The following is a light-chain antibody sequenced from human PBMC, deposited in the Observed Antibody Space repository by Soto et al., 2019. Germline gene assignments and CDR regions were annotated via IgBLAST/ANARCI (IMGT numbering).Light chain of an antibody. J-gene: IGKJ4*01. CDR3: QQYGSSLPLT. CDR2: GAS. Sequence: EIVLTQSPGTLSLSPGERATLSCRASQSVSSSYVAWYQQKPVQAPRLLLYGASSRATGIPDRFSGSGSGTDFTLTISRLEPEDFAVYYCQQYGSSLPLTFGGGTKVEIK. V-gene: IGKV3-20*01. CDR1: QSVSSSY.